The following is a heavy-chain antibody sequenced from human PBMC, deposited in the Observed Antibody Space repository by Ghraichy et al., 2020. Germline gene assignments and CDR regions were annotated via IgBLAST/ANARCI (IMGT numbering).Heavy chain of an antibody. CDR2: IYYSGST. J-gene: IGHJ4*02. D-gene: IGHD3-3*01. CDR1: GGSISSGGYY. Sequence: SETLSLTCTVSGGSISSGGYYWSWIRQHPGKGLEWIGYIYYSGSTYYNPSLKSRVTISVDTSKNQFSLKQSSVTAADTAVYYCARGIFWSGYSRVDYWGQGTLVTVSS. CDR3: ARGIFWSGYSRVDY. V-gene: IGHV4-31*03.